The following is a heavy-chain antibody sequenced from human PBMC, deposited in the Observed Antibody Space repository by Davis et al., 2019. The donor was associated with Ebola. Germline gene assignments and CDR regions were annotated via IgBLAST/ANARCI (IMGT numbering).Heavy chain of an antibody. CDR2: IYSGGTT. J-gene: IGHJ4*02. CDR3: ARDTGGYSYGSFYY. V-gene: IGHV3-53*01. D-gene: IGHD5-18*01. Sequence: GGSLRLSCTASGVTVSSNYMSWVRQAPGKGLEWVSVIYSGGTTYYADSVVGRFTISRDNSKNTLYLQMNSLRAEDTAVYYCARDTGGYSYGSFYYWGQGTLVTVSS. CDR1: GVTVSSNY.